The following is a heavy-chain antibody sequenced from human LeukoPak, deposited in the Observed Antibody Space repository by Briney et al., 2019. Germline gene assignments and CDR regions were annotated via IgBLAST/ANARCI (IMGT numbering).Heavy chain of an antibody. V-gene: IGHV3-30*01. J-gene: IGHJ4*02. Sequence: GRPLSLSCAPSGLPHSRFSVHWAPQAPGRSVEWLADISYWGNNQYYADSVKGRFIVSRDNSQNTLFLQINSLRAEDTAEDYCARDVLTPPNEYNFDYWGQGTLVTVSS. CDR2: ISYWGNNQ. CDR3: ARDVLTPPNEYNFDY. D-gene: IGHD3-9*01. CDR1: GLPHSRFS.